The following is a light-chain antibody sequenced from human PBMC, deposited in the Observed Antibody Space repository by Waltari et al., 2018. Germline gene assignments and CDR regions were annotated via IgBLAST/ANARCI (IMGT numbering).Light chain of an antibody. CDR1: QSVSSN. V-gene: IGKV3-15*01. J-gene: IGKJ2*01. CDR2: GAS. Sequence: EIVMTQSPATLSVSPGERATLSCRASQSVSSNLAWYQQKPGKAPRHLIFGASTRATGIPARFSGSGSGTEFTLTISSLQSEDFAVYYCQQYNNWPPYTFGQGTKLEIK. CDR3: QQYNNWPPYT.